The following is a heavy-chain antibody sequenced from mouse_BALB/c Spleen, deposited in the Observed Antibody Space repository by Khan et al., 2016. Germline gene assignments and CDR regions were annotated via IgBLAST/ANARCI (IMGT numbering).Heavy chain of an antibody. D-gene: IGHD2-14*01. CDR2: IRSKSNNYAT. Sequence: EVQLVETGGGLVQPKGSLKLSCAASGFTFNTNAMNWVRQAPGKGLEWVARIRSKSNNYATYYADSVKDRFTISRDDSQSMLYLQMNNLKTEDTAMYYAVIERPYYRLQGTFDYWGQGTTLTVSS. V-gene: IGHV10S3*01. CDR3: VIERPYYRLQGTFDY. CDR1: GFTFNTNA. J-gene: IGHJ2*01.